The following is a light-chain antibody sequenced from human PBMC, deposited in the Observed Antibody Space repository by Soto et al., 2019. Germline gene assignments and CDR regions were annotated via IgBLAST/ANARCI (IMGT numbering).Light chain of an antibody. V-gene: IGLV1-40*01. Sequence: QSVLTQPPSVSGAPGQRVTISCTGSSSNIGAGYDVHWYQQLPGTAPKLLIYGNSNRPSGVPDRFSGSKSGSSASLAITGLHEDDEAADYCQSYDSSLSGFVFGTGTKVTVL. CDR2: GNS. CDR3: QSYDSSLSGFV. J-gene: IGLJ1*01. CDR1: SSNIGAGYD.